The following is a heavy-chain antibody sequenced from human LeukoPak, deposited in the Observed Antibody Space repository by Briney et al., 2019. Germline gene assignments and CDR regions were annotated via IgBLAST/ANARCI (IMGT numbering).Heavy chain of an antibody. Sequence: PGGSLRLSCAASGFTFSSYAMHWVRQAPGKGLEWVAVMSYDGSNKYYADSVKGRFTISRDNSKNTLYLQMNSLRAEDTAVYYCARVGLVVPAAIPDDAFDIWGQGTMVTVSS. CDR3: ARVGLVVPAAIPDDAFDI. J-gene: IGHJ3*02. V-gene: IGHV3-30-3*01. CDR1: GFTFSSYA. CDR2: MSYDGSNK. D-gene: IGHD2-2*02.